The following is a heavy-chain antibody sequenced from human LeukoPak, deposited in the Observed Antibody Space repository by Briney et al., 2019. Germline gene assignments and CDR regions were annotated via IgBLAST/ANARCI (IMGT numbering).Heavy chain of an antibody. J-gene: IGHJ6*03. CDR2: IYLSGRT. Sequence: PSEPLSFTCAVPGYSISSGYYWGWVRQPPGKGLEWIGCIYLSGRTYYNPSLKSRATISVATSTNPFSLKRSSVTAADPAVYYRARQGIAAEAENYYYSMDAWGKGTTVTVSS. V-gene: IGHV4-38-2*01. CDR3: ARQGIAAEAENYYYSMDA. CDR1: GYSISSGYY. D-gene: IGHD6-13*01.